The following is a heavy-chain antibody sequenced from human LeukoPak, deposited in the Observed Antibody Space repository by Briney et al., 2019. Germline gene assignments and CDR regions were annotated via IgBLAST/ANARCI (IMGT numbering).Heavy chain of an antibody. J-gene: IGHJ6*03. D-gene: IGHD3-9*01. CDR3: ARDQWHYDILTGYYNPGYYYMDV. CDR2: IYTSGST. CDR1: GGSISSGSHY. V-gene: IGHV4-61*02. Sequence: SETLSLTCTVSGGSISSGSHYWSWIRQPAGKGLEWIGRIYTSGSTNYNPSLKSRVTISVDTSKNQFSLKLSSVTAADTAVYYCARDQWHYDILTGYYNPGYYYMDVWGKGTTVTVSS.